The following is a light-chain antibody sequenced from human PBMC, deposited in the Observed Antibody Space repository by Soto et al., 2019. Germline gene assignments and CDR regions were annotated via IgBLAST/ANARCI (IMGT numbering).Light chain of an antibody. CDR1: SSKIGNHA. CDR2: SDD. Sequence: QSVLTQPPSVSDAPRQRVTISCSGSSSKIGNHAVNWYQQLPGKAPKLLIYSDDLLPSGVSDRFSGSKSGTSASLAISGLQAEDEADYYCAAWDDSLNGVVFGGGTQLTVL. J-gene: IGLJ2*01. CDR3: AAWDDSLNGVV. V-gene: IGLV1-36*01.